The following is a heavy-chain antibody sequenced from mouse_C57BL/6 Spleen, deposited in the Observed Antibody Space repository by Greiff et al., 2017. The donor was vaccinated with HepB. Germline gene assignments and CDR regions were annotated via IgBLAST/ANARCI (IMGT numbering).Heavy chain of an antibody. V-gene: IGHV1-74*01. CDR1: GYTFTSYW. CDR3: AIWNPYDYDGPSWFAY. J-gene: IGHJ3*01. D-gene: IGHD2-4*01. Sequence: QVQLQQPGAELVKPGASVKVSCKASGYTFTSYWMHWVKQRPGQGLEWIGRIHPSDSDTNYNQKFKGKATLTVDKSSSKAYMQLSSLKSEDSAVYYCAIWNPYDYDGPSWFAYWGQGTLVTVSA. CDR2: IHPSDSDT.